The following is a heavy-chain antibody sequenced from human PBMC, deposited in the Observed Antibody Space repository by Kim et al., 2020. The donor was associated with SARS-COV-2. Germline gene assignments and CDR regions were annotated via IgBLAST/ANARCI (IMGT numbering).Heavy chain of an antibody. V-gene: IGHV1-69*04. Sequence: SVKVSCKASGGTFSSYAISWVRQAPGQGLEWMGRIIPILGIANYAQKFQGRVTITADKSTSTAYMELSSLRSEDTAVYYCASYAAGTTINYWGQGTLVTVSS. D-gene: IGHD1-7*01. CDR1: GGTFSSYA. J-gene: IGHJ4*02. CDR3: ASYAAGTTINY. CDR2: IIPILGIA.